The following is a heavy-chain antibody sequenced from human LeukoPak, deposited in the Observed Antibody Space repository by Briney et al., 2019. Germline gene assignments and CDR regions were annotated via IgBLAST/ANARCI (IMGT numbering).Heavy chain of an antibody. D-gene: IGHD2-15*01. Sequence: ASVKVSCKASGGTFSSYAISWVRQAPGQGLEWMGRIIPTFGIANYAQKFQGRVTITADKSTSTAYMELSSLRSEDTAVYYCARDGMGYCSGGSCRPAEYFQHWGQGTLVTVSS. CDR3: ARDGMGYCSGGSCRPAEYFQH. CDR1: GGTFSSYA. CDR2: IIPTFGIA. J-gene: IGHJ1*01. V-gene: IGHV1-69*04.